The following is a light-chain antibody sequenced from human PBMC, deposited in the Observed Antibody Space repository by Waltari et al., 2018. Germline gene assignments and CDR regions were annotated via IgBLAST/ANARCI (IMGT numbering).Light chain of an antibody. CDR2: GND. CDR3: SSRNGRANHVV. J-gene: IGLJ2*01. Sequence: SSELTQDPAVSVALGQTVRFTCQGDSLRTSYASWYQLKPGQAPLLVIYGNDNRPYGIPDRISGYSSGTSSSLTVTGAQAEDEADYYCSSRNGRANHVVFAGGTKVTVL. CDR1: SLRTSY. V-gene: IGLV3-19*01.